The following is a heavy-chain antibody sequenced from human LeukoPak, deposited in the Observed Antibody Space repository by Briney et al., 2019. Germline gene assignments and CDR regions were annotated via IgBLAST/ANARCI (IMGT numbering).Heavy chain of an antibody. CDR2: IKSKTDGGTT. CDR3: TTDRYSSGWYDRYYFDY. Sequence: PGGSLRLSCAASGFTFSDSYMSWIRQAPGKGLEWVGRIKSKTDGGTTDYAAPVKGRFTISRDDSKNTLYLQMNSLKTEDTAVYYCTTDRYSSGWYDRYYFDYWGQGTLVTVSS. D-gene: IGHD6-19*01. V-gene: IGHV3-15*01. J-gene: IGHJ4*02. CDR1: GFTFSDSY.